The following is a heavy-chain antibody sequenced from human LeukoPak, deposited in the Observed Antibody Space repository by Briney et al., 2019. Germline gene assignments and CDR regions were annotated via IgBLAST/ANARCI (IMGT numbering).Heavy chain of an antibody. CDR1: GYTFTGYY. CDR3: ARGFIVGATTFID. CDR2: INPNSGGT. V-gene: IGHV1-2*02. Sequence: ASVKVSCKASGYTFTGYYMHWVRQAPGQGLVWMGWINPNSGGTNYAQKFQGRVTMTRDTSISTAYMELSRLRSDDTAVYYCARGFIVGATTFIDWGQGTLVTVSS. D-gene: IGHD1-26*01. J-gene: IGHJ4*02.